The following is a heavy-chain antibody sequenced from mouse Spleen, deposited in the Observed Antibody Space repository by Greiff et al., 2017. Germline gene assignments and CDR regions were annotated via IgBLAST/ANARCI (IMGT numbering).Heavy chain of an antibody. Sequence: EVKLVESGGDLVKPGGSLKLSCAASGFTFSSYGMSWVRQTPDKRLEWVATISSGGSYTYYPDSVKGRFTISRDNAKNTLYLQMSSLKSEDTAMYYCARSDSLGLDYWGQGTTLTVSS. D-gene: IGHD4-1*01. CDR2: ISSGGSYT. CDR3: ARSDSLGLDY. V-gene: IGHV5-6*02. J-gene: IGHJ2*01. CDR1: GFTFSSYG.